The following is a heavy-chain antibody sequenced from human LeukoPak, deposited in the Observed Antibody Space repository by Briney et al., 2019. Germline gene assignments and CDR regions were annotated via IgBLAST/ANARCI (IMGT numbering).Heavy chain of an antibody. Sequence: PSETLSLTCTVSGGSIISSSYYWGWIRQPAGKGLEWIGRIYTSGSTNYNPSLKSRVTISVDTSKNQFSLKLSSVTAADTAVYYCARGVCSGGGCYSDALYYYYYMDVWGKGTTVTVSS. CDR3: ARGVCSGGGCYSDALYYYYYMDV. CDR2: IYTSGST. J-gene: IGHJ6*03. D-gene: IGHD2-15*01. V-gene: IGHV4-61*02. CDR1: GGSIISSSYY.